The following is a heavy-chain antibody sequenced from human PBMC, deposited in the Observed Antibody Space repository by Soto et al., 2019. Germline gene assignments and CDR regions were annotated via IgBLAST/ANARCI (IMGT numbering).Heavy chain of an antibody. Sequence: QVQLVQSGAEVKKPGASVKVSCKASGYTFTSYGISWVRQAPGQGLEWMGWISAYNGNTNYAQKLQGRVTMTTDTSTSTAYMELRSLRSDDTAVYYCATSYCRSTSCSRNWFDPWGQGTLVTVSS. CDR2: ISAYNGNT. CDR1: GYTFTSYG. J-gene: IGHJ5*02. V-gene: IGHV1-18*04. CDR3: ATSYCRSTSCSRNWFDP. D-gene: IGHD2-2*01.